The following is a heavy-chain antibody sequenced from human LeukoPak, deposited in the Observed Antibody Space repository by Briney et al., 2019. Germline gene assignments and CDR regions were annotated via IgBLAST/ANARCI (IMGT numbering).Heavy chain of an antibody. V-gene: IGHV4-4*07. Sequence: PSETLSLSCTVSGGSISSYYWNWIRQSAGKGLEWIGRIYTSGSTNYNPSLKRRVTMSVDTSKNQFSLKVSSVTAADTAVYYCARDDFWSGYRAFDIWGQGTRVTVSS. CDR1: GGSISSYY. CDR2: IYTSGST. CDR3: ARDDFWSGYRAFDI. D-gene: IGHD3-3*01. J-gene: IGHJ3*02.